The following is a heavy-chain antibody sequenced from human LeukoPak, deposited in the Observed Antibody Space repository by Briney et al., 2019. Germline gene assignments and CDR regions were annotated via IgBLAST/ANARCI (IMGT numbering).Heavy chain of an antibody. Sequence: SETLSLTCTVSGGSISGGDHYWNWIRQPLGKGLEWIGYMYYSGSAYYNPSLKGRLTMSVDTSKNQFSLKLSYVTAADTAVYYCARVLSGSESLYYFDYWGQGALVTVSS. CDR2: MYYSGSA. CDR1: GGSISGGDHY. J-gene: IGHJ4*02. D-gene: IGHD3-10*01. V-gene: IGHV4-30-4*01. CDR3: ARVLSGSESLYYFDY.